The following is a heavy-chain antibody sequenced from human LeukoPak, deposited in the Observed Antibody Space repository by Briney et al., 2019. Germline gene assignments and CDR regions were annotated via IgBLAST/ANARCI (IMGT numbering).Heavy chain of an antibody. J-gene: IGHJ5*02. CDR1: GGSISSGGYY. CDR3: ARGFEYSSYNWFDP. D-gene: IGHD6-6*01. Sequence: SETLSLTCTVSGGSISSGGYYWSWIRQHPGKGLEWIGYIYYSGSTYYNTCLMSRVTISVHTSKHQFPLKLSSVTGEDTAVYYCARGFEYSSYNWFDPWGQGTLVTVSS. V-gene: IGHV4-31*03. CDR2: IYYSGST.